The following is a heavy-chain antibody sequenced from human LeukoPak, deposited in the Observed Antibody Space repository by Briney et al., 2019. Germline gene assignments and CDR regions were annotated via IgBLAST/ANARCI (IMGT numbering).Heavy chain of an antibody. V-gene: IGHV3-33*01. CDR1: GSTFSSYG. CDR2: VWFDGSKK. Sequence: PGGSLRLSCAASGSTFSSYGMHWVRQAPGKGLEWVAVVWFDGSKKYSADSVKGRITISRDDSKNTLYLQMNSLRAEDTAVYYCARGIDYYDSSGTIDYWGQGTLVTVSS. CDR3: ARGIDYYDSSGTIDY. D-gene: IGHD3-22*01. J-gene: IGHJ4*02.